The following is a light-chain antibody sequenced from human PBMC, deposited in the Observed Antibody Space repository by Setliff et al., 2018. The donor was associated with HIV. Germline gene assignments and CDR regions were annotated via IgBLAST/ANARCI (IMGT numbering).Light chain of an antibody. V-gene: IGLV2-14*01. Sequence: QSVLAQPASVSGSPGQSITISCTGTRSDIGAYNYVSWYQQHPSKAPQLLISEVNKRPSGVSNRFSGSKSGNTASLTISGLQAEDEADYYCSSYTSSSTPLYVFGTGTKVTVL. J-gene: IGLJ1*01. CDR1: RSDIGAYNY. CDR3: SSYTSSSTPLYV. CDR2: EVN.